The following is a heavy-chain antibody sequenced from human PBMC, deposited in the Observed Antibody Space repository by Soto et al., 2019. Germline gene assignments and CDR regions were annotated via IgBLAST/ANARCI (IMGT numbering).Heavy chain of an antibody. J-gene: IGHJ4*02. CDR2: IYYSGST. Sequence: PSATLSLTCTVSGGSISSSSYYWGWIRQPPGKGLEWIGSIYYSGSTYYNPSLKSRVTISVDTSKNQFSLKLSSVTAADTAVYYCASPSQGGNPSDYWGQGTLVTVSS. V-gene: IGHV4-39*01. CDR3: ASPSQGGNPSDY. D-gene: IGHD2-15*01. CDR1: GGSISSSSYY.